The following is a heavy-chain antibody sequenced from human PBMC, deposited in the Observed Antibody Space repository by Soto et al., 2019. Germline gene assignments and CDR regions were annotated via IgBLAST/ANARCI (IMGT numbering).Heavy chain of an antibody. CDR3: AGEAVDYYYGSGGYYKNENHYAFDI. D-gene: IGHD3-10*01. V-gene: IGHV4-38-2*02. CDR2: IYHSGST. Sequence: PSENPSLTCAVSVYSISSGYYWGWIRQPPGKGLEWIGSIYHSGSTYYNPSLKSRVTISVDTSKNQFSLKLSSVTAADSAVYYCAGEAVDYYYGSGGYYKNENHYAFDIWGQGTMVT. CDR1: VYSISSGYY. J-gene: IGHJ3*02.